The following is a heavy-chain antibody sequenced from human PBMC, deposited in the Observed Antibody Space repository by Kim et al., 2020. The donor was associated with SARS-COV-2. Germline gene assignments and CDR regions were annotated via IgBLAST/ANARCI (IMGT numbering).Heavy chain of an antibody. Sequence: GSLRLSCAASGFTFSSYSMNWVRQAPGKGLEWVSSISSSSSYIYYADSVKGRFTISRDNAKNSLYLQMNSLRAEDTAVYYCASYLGYCSGGSCYPDWGQGTLVTVSS. J-gene: IGHJ4*02. CDR1: GFTFSSYS. D-gene: IGHD2-15*01. CDR3: ASYLGYCSGGSCYPD. V-gene: IGHV3-21*01. CDR2: ISSSSSYI.